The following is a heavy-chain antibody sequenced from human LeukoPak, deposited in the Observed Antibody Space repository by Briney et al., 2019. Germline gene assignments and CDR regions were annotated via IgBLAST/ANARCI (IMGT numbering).Heavy chain of an antibody. CDR3: ARGKAAPFDY. J-gene: IGHJ4*02. Sequence: PGGSLRLSCAASGFTFSSYAMPWVRQAPGKGLEWVAVISYDGSNKYYADSVKGRFTISRDNSKNTLYLQMNSLRAEDTAVYYCARGKAAPFDYWGQGTLVTVSS. D-gene: IGHD2-15*01. CDR2: ISYDGSNK. CDR1: GFTFSSYA. V-gene: IGHV3-30-3*01.